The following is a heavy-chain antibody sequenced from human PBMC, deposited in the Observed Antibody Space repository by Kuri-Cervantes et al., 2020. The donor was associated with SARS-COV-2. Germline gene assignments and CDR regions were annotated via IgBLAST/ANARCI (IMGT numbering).Heavy chain of an antibody. Sequence: GGSLRLSCAASGFTFSSYAMHWVRQAPGKGLEWVAVISYDGSNKYYADSVKGRFTISRDNSKNTLYLQMNSLRAEDTAVYYCARDSYDLWLIRFDYWGQGTLVTVSS. J-gene: IGHJ4*02. CDR1: GFTFSSYA. V-gene: IGHV3-30-3*01. CDR3: ARDSYDLWLIRFDY. D-gene: IGHD5-18*01. CDR2: ISYDGSNK.